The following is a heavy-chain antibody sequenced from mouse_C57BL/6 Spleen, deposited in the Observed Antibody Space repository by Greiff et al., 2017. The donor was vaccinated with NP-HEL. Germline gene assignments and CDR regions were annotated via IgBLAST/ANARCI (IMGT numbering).Heavy chain of an antibody. CDR1: GYTFTSYW. V-gene: IGHV1-7*01. D-gene: IGHD1-1*01. CDR3: ARRPDGYGSSPGVAY. J-gene: IGHJ3*01. CDR2: INPSSGYT. Sequence: QVQLQQSGAELAKPGASVKLSCKASGYTFTSYWMHWVKQRPGQGLEWIGYINPSSGYTKYNQKFKDKATLTADKSSSTAYMQLSSLTYEDSAVYCCARRPDGYGSSPGVAYWGQGTLVTVSA.